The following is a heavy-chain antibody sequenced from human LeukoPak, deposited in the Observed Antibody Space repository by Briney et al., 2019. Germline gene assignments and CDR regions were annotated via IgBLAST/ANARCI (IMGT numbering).Heavy chain of an antibody. CDR2: IIAYNGDT. Sequence: ASVKVSCKASGYIFTNYGISWVRQAPGQGLEWMGWIIAYNGDTRYPQRFQGRVTMTTDTTTNTAGMELRSLRSDDTAVYYCARVVVVVPAAPETYYFESWGQGTLVTVSS. V-gene: IGHV1-18*01. CDR1: GYIFTNYG. J-gene: IGHJ4*02. D-gene: IGHD2-2*01. CDR3: ARVVVVVPAAPETYYFES.